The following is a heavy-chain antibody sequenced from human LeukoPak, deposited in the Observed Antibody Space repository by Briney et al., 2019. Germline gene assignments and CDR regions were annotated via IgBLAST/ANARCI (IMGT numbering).Heavy chain of an antibody. Sequence: PSETLSLTCTVSGGSVRSSSYNWGWIRQPPGKGLEWIGTINYTGTTFYNPSLKSRVTMSIDTSKNQFSLKVNSVTAADTAVYYCASLQGYCSGNRCPSSANYYYYMDVWGKGTTVTVSS. J-gene: IGHJ6*03. V-gene: IGHV4-39*07. CDR3: ASLQGYCSGNRCPSSANYYYYMDV. CDR2: INYTGTT. CDR1: GGSVRSSSYN. D-gene: IGHD2-15*01.